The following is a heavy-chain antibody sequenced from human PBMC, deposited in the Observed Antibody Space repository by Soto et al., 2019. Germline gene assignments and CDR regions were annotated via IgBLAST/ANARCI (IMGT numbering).Heavy chain of an antibody. CDR2: ISYDGSNK. CDR3: QAWGAAAGTRFDY. Sequence: QVQLVESGGGVVQHGRSLRLSCAASGFTFSSYGMHWVRQAPGKGLEWVAVISYDGSNKYYADSVKGRFTISRDNSKNTLYLQMNSLRAEDTAVYYCQAWGAAAGTRFDYWGQGTLVTVSS. V-gene: IGHV3-30*03. CDR1: GFTFSSYG. D-gene: IGHD6-13*01. J-gene: IGHJ4*02.